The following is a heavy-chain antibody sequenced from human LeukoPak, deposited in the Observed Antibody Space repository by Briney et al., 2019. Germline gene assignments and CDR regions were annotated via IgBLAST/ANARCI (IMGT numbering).Heavy chain of an antibody. CDR2: FTSGSYI. V-gene: IGHV3-21*01. J-gene: IGHJ4*02. D-gene: IGHD6-13*01. Sequence: GGSLRLSCVASGFTFSSYTMNWVRQAPGKGLEWLSSFTSGSYIYYADSVKGRFTISRDNAKNSLYLQMNSLRAEDTAVYYCASGYSSSTIDYWGQGTLVTVSS. CDR1: GFTFSSYT. CDR3: ASGYSSSTIDY.